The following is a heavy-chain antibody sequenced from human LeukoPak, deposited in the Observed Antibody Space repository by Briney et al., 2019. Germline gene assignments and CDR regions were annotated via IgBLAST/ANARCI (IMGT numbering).Heavy chain of an antibody. V-gene: IGHV3-74*01. CDR3: ARAYGSGTYGAFDI. CDR1: GFTFSSHW. Sequence: PGGSLRLSCAASGFTFSSHWMHWVRQDVGKGLVWVSRISSDGSSTGSADSVKGRFTISRDNAKNTLYLQMNSLRGEDTAVYYCARAYGSGTYGAFDIWGQGTKVTVSS. D-gene: IGHD3-10*01. CDR2: ISSDGSST. J-gene: IGHJ3*02.